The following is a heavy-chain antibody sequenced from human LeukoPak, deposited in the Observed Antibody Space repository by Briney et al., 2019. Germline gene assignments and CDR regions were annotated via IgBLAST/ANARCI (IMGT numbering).Heavy chain of an antibody. Sequence: SETLSLTCTVSGGSISSGGYYWSWLRQHPGKGLEWIGYIYYSGSTYYNPSLKSRVTISVDTSKNQFSLKLSSVTAADTAVYYCARVRRAEGDYTDYWGQGTLVTVSS. V-gene: IGHV4-31*03. CDR2: IYYSGST. J-gene: IGHJ4*02. CDR1: GGSISSGGYY. CDR3: ARVRRAEGDYTDY. D-gene: IGHD4-17*01.